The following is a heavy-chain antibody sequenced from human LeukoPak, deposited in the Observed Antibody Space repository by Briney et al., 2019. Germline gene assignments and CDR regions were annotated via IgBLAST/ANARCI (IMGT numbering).Heavy chain of an antibody. J-gene: IGHJ4*02. Sequence: ASVKVSCKASGYTFTSYYMHWVRQAPGQGLEWMGIINPSGGSTSYAQKFQGRVTMTRDTSTSTVYMELSSLRSEDTAVYYCASSTRLLAYCGGDCYPDYWGQGTLVTVSS. CDR2: INPSGGST. CDR1: GYTFTSYY. D-gene: IGHD2-21*02. V-gene: IGHV1-46*01. CDR3: ASSTRLLAYCGGDCYPDY.